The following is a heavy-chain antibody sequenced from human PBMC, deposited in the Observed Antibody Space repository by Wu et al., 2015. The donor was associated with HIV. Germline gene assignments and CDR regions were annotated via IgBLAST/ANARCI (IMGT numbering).Heavy chain of an antibody. CDR1: GYTFTTYY. J-gene: IGHJ4*02. CDR3: ATGISGSFDL. D-gene: IGHD2-15*01. Sequence: QVQLVQSGAEVKKPGASVKVSCKAAGYTFTTYYIHWLRQAPGQGLEWMGVINPSENRVSYAQSFQGRVTMTRDTSTNTVHMELRSLKSEDTAVYFCATGISGSFDLWGQGTLVTVSS. V-gene: IGHV1-46*01. CDR2: INPSENRV.